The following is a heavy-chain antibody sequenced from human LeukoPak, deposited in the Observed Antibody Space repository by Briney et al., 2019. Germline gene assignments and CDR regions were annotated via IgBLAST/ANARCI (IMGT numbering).Heavy chain of an antibody. CDR1: GFTFSSYA. V-gene: IGHV3-23*01. D-gene: IGHD1-7*01. J-gene: IGHJ6*03. CDR2: ISGSGGST. CDR3: AKDRSNSLYYYYMDV. Sequence: GGSLRLSCAASGFTFSSYAMSWVRQAPGKGLEWVSAISGSGGSTYYADSVKGRFTISRDISKNTLYLQMNSLRAEDTAVYYCAKDRSNSLYYYYMDVWGKGTTVTVSS.